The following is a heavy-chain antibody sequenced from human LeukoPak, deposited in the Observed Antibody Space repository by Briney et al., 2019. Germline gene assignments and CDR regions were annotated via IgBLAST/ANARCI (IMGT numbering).Heavy chain of an antibody. CDR3: AKRARGVDY. Sequence: PGGSLRLSCAASGFTFSSDVMSWVRQAPGKGLEWVSSISDSGGNTYYANSVKGRFTISRDNSKNTLYLQMNSLRAEDTAIYYCAKRARGVDYWGQGTLVTVSS. J-gene: IGHJ4*02. CDR2: ISDSGGNT. CDR1: GFTFSSDV. V-gene: IGHV3-23*01.